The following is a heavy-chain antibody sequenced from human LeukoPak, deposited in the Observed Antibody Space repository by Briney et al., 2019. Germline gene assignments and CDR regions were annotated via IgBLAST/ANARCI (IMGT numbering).Heavy chain of an antibody. V-gene: IGHV1-2*02. Sequence: ASVKVSCKASGYTFTGYYMHWVRQAPGQGLEWMGWINPNSGGTNYAQKFQGRVTMTRDTSISTAYMELSRLRSDDTAVYYCARQYIDILTGYHRGELYWYFDLWGRGTLVTVSS. CDR3: ARQYIDILTGYHRGELYWYFDL. CDR2: INPNSGGT. CDR1: GYTFTGYY. J-gene: IGHJ2*01. D-gene: IGHD3-9*01.